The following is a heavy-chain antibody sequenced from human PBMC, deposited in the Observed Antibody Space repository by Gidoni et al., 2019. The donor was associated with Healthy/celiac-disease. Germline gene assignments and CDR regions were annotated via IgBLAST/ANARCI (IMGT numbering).Heavy chain of an antibody. Sequence: QVQLVESGGGVVQPGRSLRLSCAASGFTFSSYGMHWVRQAPGKGLEWVAVIWYDGSNKYYADSVKGRFTISRDNSKNTLYLQMNSLRAEDTAVYYCARDRWGGSSPNWFDPWGQGTLVTVSS. CDR3: ARDRWGGSSPNWFDP. V-gene: IGHV3-33*01. D-gene: IGHD2-15*01. CDR2: IWYDGSNK. CDR1: GFTFSSYG. J-gene: IGHJ5*02.